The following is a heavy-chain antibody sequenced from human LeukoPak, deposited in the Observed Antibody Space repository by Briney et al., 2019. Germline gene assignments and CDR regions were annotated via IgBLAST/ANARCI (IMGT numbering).Heavy chain of an antibody. CDR3: ARENYDFWSGYHRINWFDP. CDR1: GGFISSYY. Sequence: PSETLSLTCTVSGGFISSYYWSWIRQPPGKGLEWIGYIYYIGSTNYNPSLKSRVTRSVDTSKNQFSLKLSSVTAADTAVYYCARENYDFWSGYHRINWFDPWGQGTLVTVSS. V-gene: IGHV4-59*01. J-gene: IGHJ5*02. D-gene: IGHD3-3*01. CDR2: IYYIGST.